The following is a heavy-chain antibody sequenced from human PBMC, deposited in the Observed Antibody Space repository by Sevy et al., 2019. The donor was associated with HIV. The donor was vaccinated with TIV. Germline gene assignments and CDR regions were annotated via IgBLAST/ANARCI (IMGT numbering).Heavy chain of an antibody. CDR3: AKDLTLGDVRGDFDY. V-gene: IGHV3-23*01. Sequence: GGSLRLSCAASGFTFSIYAMSWARQAPGKGLEWVSGISGSGGGTYYADSVKGRFTISRDNSKNSLYLLMHSLRAEDAAVYYCAKDLTLGDVRGDFDYWGQGTLVTVSS. J-gene: IGHJ4*02. CDR2: ISGSGGGT. D-gene: IGHD3-16*01. CDR1: GFTFSIYA.